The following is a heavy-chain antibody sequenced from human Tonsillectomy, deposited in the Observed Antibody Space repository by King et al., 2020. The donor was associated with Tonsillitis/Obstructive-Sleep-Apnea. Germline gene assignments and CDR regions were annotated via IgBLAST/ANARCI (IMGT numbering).Heavy chain of an antibody. Sequence: VQLVESGGGLVQPGRSLRLSCAASGFTFDDYDMHWVRQAPGKGLEWVSGITWNSGSVGYADSVKGRFTISRDKTKNSLYLQMKSLRAEDTALYYCAKGCDCSSASCYQEQHYHYVDVWGKGTTVTVS. CDR1: GFTFDDYD. CDR3: AKGCDCSSASCYQEQHYHYVDV. V-gene: IGHV3-9*01. D-gene: IGHD2-2*01. J-gene: IGHJ6*03. CDR2: ITWNSGSV.